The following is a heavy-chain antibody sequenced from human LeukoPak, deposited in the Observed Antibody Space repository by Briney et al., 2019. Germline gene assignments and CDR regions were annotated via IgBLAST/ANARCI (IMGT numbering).Heavy chain of an antibody. CDR2: IRSKAYGETT. V-gene: IGHV3-49*03. J-gene: IGHJ4*02. Sequence: GGSLRLSCTASGFTFGDYAMTWFRQAPGEGLEWVGFIRSKAYGETTQYAASVKGRFTISRDDSESIAYLQMNSLKTEDTAVYYCTRDGDGDYVFDFWGQGALVTVSS. CDR1: GFTFGDYA. CDR3: TRDGDGDYVFDF. D-gene: IGHD4-17*01.